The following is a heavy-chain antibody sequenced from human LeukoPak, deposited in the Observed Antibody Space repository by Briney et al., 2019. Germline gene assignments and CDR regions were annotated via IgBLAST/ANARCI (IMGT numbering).Heavy chain of an antibody. D-gene: IGHD3-22*01. J-gene: IGHJ3*02. CDR3: ARGIRRITMIVLAHWRAFDI. CDR1: GGSFSGYY. Sequence: SETLSLTCAVYGGSFSGYYWSWIRQPPGNGLEWIGEINHSGSTNYNPSLKSRVTISVDTSKNQFSLKLSSVTAADTAVYYCARGIRRITMIVLAHWRAFDIWGQGTMVTVSS. CDR2: INHSGST. V-gene: IGHV4-34*01.